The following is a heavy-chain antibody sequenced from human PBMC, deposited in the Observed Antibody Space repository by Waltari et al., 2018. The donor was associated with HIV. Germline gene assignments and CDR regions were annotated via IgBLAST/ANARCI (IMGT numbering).Heavy chain of an antibody. V-gene: IGHV1-18*04. D-gene: IGHD6-19*01. Sequence: QVRLVQSGAEVKKPGSSVKVSCKASGFSFTRYGFSCVRQAPGQGLEWMGWIHTYTGNTDTEENFQGRVTMTRDTFTNTIYMELRTLKSDDSAIYFCVRDLSPMGKSGWYDSWGQGTVVTVSS. CDR2: IHTYTGNT. CDR3: VRDLSPMGKSGWYDS. CDR1: GFSFTRYG. J-gene: IGHJ1*01.